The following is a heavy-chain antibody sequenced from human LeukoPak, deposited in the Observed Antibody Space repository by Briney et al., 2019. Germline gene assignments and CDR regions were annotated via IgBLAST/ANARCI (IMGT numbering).Heavy chain of an antibody. V-gene: IGHV1-69*05. Sequence: GASVKVSCKASGGTFSSYAISWVRQAPGQGLEWMGGIIPIFGTANYAQKFQGRVTITTDESTSTAYMELSSLRSEDTAVYYCARGRRFLERKTYFDYWGQGTLVTVSS. CDR3: ARGRRFLERKTYFDY. D-gene: IGHD3-3*01. J-gene: IGHJ4*02. CDR2: IIPIFGTA. CDR1: GGTFSSYA.